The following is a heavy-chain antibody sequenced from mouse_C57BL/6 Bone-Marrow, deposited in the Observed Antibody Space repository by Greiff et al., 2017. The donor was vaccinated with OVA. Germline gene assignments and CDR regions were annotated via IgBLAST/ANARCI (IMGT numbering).Heavy chain of an antibody. D-gene: IGHD2-3*01. CDR2: INPNYGTT. CDR1: GYSFTDYN. CDR3: ARLRWLLEGYYFDY. J-gene: IGHJ2*01. V-gene: IGHV1-39*01. Sequence: QLKQSGPELVKPGASVKISCKASGYSFTDYNMNWVKQSNGKSLEWIGVINPNYGTTSYNQKFKGKATLTVDQSSSTAYMQLNSLTSEDSAVYYCARLRWLLEGYYFDYWGQGTTLTVSS.